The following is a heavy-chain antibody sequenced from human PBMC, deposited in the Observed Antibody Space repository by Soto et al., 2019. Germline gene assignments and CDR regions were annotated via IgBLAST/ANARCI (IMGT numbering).Heavy chain of an antibody. J-gene: IGHJ4*02. CDR1: GCSISSYY. D-gene: IGHD6-13*01. Sequence: SETLSLTCTVSGCSISSYYWSWIRQPPGKGLEWIGYIYYSGSTNYNPSLKSRVTISVDTSKNQFSLKLSSVTAADTAVYYCARGKIAAAGTPYWGQGTLVTVSS. V-gene: IGHV4-59*01. CDR2: IYYSGST. CDR3: ARGKIAAAGTPY.